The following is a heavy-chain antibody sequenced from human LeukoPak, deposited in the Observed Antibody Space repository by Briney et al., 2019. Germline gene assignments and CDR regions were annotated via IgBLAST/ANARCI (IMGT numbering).Heavy chain of an antibody. Sequence: SETLSLTCTVSGGSISPFYWNWIRQPPGKGLEWIGYIYYTGGTSYSPSLNCRATISVDTSKNQISLKLNSVTAADTAVYYCARGRTVVANTGAFDIWGQGTMVPVSS. CDR1: GGSISPFY. D-gene: IGHD3-22*01. J-gene: IGHJ3*02. CDR3: ARGRTVVANTGAFDI. CDR2: IYYTGGT. V-gene: IGHV4-59*12.